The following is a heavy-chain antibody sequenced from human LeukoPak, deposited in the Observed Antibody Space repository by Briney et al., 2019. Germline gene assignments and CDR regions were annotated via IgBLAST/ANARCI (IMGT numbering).Heavy chain of an antibody. CDR2: IYSGGST. J-gene: IGHJ6*02. Sequence: GGSLRLSCAASGFTVSGNYMTWVRQDPGKGLECVSIIYSGGSTYYADSAKGRFTTSRDTSKNTVFLQMMSLRVEDTAVYYCARDPATGATQFYGGKSYYYSGLDVWGQGTAVSVSS. D-gene: IGHD1-1*01. CDR1: GFTVSGNY. V-gene: IGHV3-66*01. CDR3: ARDPATGATQFYGGKSYYYSGLDV.